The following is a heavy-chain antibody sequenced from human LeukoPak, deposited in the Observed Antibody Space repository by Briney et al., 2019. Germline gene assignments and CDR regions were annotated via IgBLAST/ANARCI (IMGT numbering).Heavy chain of an antibody. CDR1: GGSFSGYY. CDR3: ARGGAATYYYDGSDYLEMVY. D-gene: IGHD3-22*01. Sequence: SETLSLTCAVYGGSFSGYYWSWICQPPGKGLEWIGEINHSGSTNYNPSLKSRVTISVDTSKNQFSLKLSSVTAADPAVYYCARGGAATYYYDGSDYLEMVYRGQGTLVTGSS. V-gene: IGHV4-34*01. J-gene: IGHJ4*02. CDR2: INHSGST.